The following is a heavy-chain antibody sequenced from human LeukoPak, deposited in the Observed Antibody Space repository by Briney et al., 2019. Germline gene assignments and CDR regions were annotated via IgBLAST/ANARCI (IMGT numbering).Heavy chain of an antibody. CDR3: ATGLRGYSGYDATDY. V-gene: IGHV1-2*02. CDR2: INPNSGGT. J-gene: IGHJ4*02. Sequence: GASVKVSCKASGYTFTGHYMHWVRQAPGQGLEWMGWINPNSGGTNYAQKFQGRVTMTRDTSISTAYMELSRLRSDDTAVYYCATGLRGYSGYDATDYWGQGTLVTVSS. D-gene: IGHD5-12*01. CDR1: GYTFTGHY.